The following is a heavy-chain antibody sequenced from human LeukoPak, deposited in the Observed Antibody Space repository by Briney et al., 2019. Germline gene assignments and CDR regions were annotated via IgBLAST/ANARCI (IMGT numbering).Heavy chain of an antibody. D-gene: IGHD3-22*01. CDR2: MNPNSGNT. J-gene: IGHJ4*02. CDR3: ARGSHDSSGYYFDY. Sequence: GASVKVSCKASGYTFTSYDINWVRQATGQGLEWMGWMNPNSGNTGYAQKFQDRVTITRNTSISTAYMELSSLRSEDAAVYYCARGSHDSSGYYFDYWGQGTLVTVSS. V-gene: IGHV1-8*03. CDR1: GYTFTSYD.